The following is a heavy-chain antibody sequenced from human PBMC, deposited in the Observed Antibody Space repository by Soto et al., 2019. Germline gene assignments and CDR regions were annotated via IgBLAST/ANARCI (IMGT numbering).Heavy chain of an antibody. CDR2: INHSGST. D-gene: IGHD4-17*01. CDR1: GGSFSGYY. V-gene: IGHV4-34*01. J-gene: IGHJ3*02. Sequence: QVQLQQWGAGLLKPSETLSLTCAVYGGSFSGYYWSWIRQPPGKGLEWIGEINHSGSTNYNPSLKSRVTISVDTSKNQFSLKLSSVTAADTAVYYCARLNDYGDYFDAFDIWGQGTMVTVSS. CDR3: ARLNDYGDYFDAFDI.